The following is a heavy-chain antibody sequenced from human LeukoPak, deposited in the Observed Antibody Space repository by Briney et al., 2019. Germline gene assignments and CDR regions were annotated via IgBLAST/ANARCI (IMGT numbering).Heavy chain of an antibody. Sequence: SVKVSCKASGYTFTSYGISWVRQAPGQGLEWMGGIIPIFGTANYAQKFQGRVTITADESTSTAYMELSSLRSEDTAVYYCARDLSSGSYNPFDYWGQGTLVTVSS. CDR1: GYTFTSYG. D-gene: IGHD1-26*01. V-gene: IGHV1-69*13. CDR2: IIPIFGTA. J-gene: IGHJ4*02. CDR3: ARDLSSGSYNPFDY.